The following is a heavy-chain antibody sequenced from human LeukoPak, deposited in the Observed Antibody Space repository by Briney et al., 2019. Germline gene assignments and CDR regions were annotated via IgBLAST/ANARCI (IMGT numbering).Heavy chain of an antibody. V-gene: IGHV3-64*01. CDR2: ISTNGGST. D-gene: IGHD2-2*01. Sequence: SGRSLRLSCAASGFTFSSYAMHWVRQAPGKGLEYVSAISTNGGSTYYANSVKGRFTISRDNSKNTLYLQMGSVRAEDMAVYYCARWGSTSCYDYWGQGTLVTVSS. CDR3: ARWGSTSCYDY. CDR1: GFTFSSYA. J-gene: IGHJ4*02.